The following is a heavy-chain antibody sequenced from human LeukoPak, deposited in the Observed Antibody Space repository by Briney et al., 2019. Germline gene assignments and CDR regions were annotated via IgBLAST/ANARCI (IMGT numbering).Heavy chain of an antibody. Sequence: GGSLRLSCAASGFTFTTYWMHWVRQAPGKGLVWVSRINGDGRSSNYADSVKGRFTISRDNARNTLYLQMSSLRAEDTALYYCARTSPTSHFDFWGQGTLVTVSS. V-gene: IGHV3-74*01. CDR1: GFTFTTYW. J-gene: IGHJ4*02. D-gene: IGHD3-16*01. CDR3: ARTSPTSHFDF. CDR2: INGDGRSS.